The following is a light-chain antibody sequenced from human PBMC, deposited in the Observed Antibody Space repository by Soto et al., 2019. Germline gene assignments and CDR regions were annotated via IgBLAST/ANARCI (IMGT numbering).Light chain of an antibody. CDR3: CSSAPESTYV. CDR2: RGT. J-gene: IGLJ1*01. V-gene: IGLV2-23*01. Sequence: QSALAQHATVSGSTGQSMTMYGTGASNDVGAYDSVSWYQQHPHKAPQVIIYRGTQRPSGASNRFSASTSGNAASLTISGLQADPDSDYFCCSSAPESTYVCGTGTNVTVL. CDR1: SNDVGAYDS.